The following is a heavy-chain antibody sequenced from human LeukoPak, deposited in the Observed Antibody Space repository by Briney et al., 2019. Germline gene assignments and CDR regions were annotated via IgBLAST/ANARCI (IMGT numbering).Heavy chain of an antibody. V-gene: IGHV4-59*01. Sequence: SSETLSLTCTVSGGSISSYYWSWIRQPPGKGLEWIGYIYYSGSTNYNPSLKSRVTISVDTSKNQFSLKLSSVTAADTAVYYCARGVFAARWGQGTLVTVSS. CDR1: GGSISSYY. D-gene: IGHD3-3*01. CDR3: ARGVFAAR. J-gene: IGHJ4*02. CDR2: IYYSGST.